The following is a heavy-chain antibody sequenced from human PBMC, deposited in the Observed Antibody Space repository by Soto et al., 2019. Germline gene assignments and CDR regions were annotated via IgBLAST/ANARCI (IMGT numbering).Heavy chain of an antibody. V-gene: IGHV3-15*01. D-gene: IGHD3-22*01. Sequence: EVQLVESGGDLVKPGGSLRLSCAASGFSITNAWMTWVRQPPGKGLEWVGRIKSKTDGGTTDYAEPVKGRFTISRDDSKNTLYLQMNSLKTEATAVYYCTTLGHYYDSSPLDVWGQGTTVTVSS. CDR1: GFSITNAW. CDR2: IKSKTDGGTT. J-gene: IGHJ6*02. CDR3: TTLGHYYDSSPLDV.